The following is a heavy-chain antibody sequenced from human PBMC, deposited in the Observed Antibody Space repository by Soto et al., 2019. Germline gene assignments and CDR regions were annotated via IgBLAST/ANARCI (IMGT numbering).Heavy chain of an antibody. D-gene: IGHD5-12*01. CDR1: GFTFSDYY. CDR2: ISSSSSYT. V-gene: IGHV3-11*05. Sequence: QVQLVESGGGLVKPGGSLRLSCAASGFTFSDYYMSWIRQAPGKGLEWVSYISSSSSYTNYADSVKGRFTISRDNTKNTLYLQMKSLRAEDTAVYYCARGTSGWLQFVEPAYYYYGMDVWGQGTTVTVSS. CDR3: ARGTSGWLQFVEPAYYYYGMDV. J-gene: IGHJ6*02.